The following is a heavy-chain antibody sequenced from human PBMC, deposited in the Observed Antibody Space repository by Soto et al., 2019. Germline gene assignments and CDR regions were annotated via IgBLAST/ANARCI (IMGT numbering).Heavy chain of an antibody. CDR2: ISGSGGST. D-gene: IGHD1-26*01. V-gene: IGHV3-23*01. Sequence: GWSLRLSCASSVFTFSSAAMTWVRQAPGEGLEWVSAISGSGGSTYYADSVKGRFTISRDNSKNTLYLQMNSLRAEDTAVYYCAKDALEKIVGATCDYWGQGTLVTVSS. CDR3: AKDALEKIVGATCDY. J-gene: IGHJ4*02. CDR1: VFTFSSAA.